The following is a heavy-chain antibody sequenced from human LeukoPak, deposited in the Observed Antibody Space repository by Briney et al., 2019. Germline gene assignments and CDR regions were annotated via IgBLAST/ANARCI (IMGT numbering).Heavy chain of an antibody. CDR3: ARDGRWPT. J-gene: IGHJ5*02. CDR1: GYTLTELS. CDR2: INPSGGST. D-gene: IGHD4-23*01. V-gene: IGHV1-46*01. Sequence: GASVKVSCKVSGYTLTELSMHWVRQAPGQGLEWMGIINPSGGSTSYAQKFQGRVTMTRDTSTSTVYMELSSLRSEDTAVYYCARDGRWPTWGQGTLVTVSS.